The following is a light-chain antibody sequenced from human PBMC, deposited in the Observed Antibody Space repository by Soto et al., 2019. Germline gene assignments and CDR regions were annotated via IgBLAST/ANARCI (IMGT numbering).Light chain of an antibody. CDR3: QQSYRTPYT. Sequence: DIPMTQSPSSLSASVGDRVTVSCRASQTISNYLNWYQHKPGKAPEVLIYAEATLQNGVPPRFSGSGSGTDFTLTISSHQPEESATYYCQQSYRTPYTFGQGTKLEI. J-gene: IGKJ2*01. CDR1: QTISNY. CDR2: AEA. V-gene: IGKV1-39*01.